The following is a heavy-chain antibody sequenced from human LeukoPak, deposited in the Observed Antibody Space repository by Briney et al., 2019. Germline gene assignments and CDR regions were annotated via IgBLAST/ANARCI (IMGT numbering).Heavy chain of an antibody. D-gene: IGHD4-17*01. Sequence: GGSLRLSCAASGFIFSSYGMTWVRQAPGKGLEWVAFIRYDGSNKYYADSVKGRFTISRDNSKNTLYLQMNSLRAEDTAVYYCAKDRPFSGFDYGDYYFDYWGQGTLVTVSS. CDR1: GFIFSSYG. J-gene: IGHJ4*02. V-gene: IGHV3-30*02. CDR3: AKDRPFSGFDYGDYYFDY. CDR2: IRYDGSNK.